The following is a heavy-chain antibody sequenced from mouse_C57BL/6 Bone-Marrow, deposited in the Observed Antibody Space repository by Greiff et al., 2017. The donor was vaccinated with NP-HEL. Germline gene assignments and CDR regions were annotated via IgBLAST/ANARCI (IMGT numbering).Heavy chain of an antibody. J-gene: IGHJ4*01. D-gene: IGHD2-14*01. V-gene: IGHV5-2*03. Sequence: EVMLVESGGGLVQPGESLKLSCESNEYEFPSHDMSWVRKTPEKRLELVAAINSDGGSTYYPDTMERRFIISRDNTKKSLYLQMSSLRSEDTALYYCARVRRGGHYYAMDYWGQGTSVTVSS. CDR3: ARVRRGGHYYAMDY. CDR2: INSDGGST. CDR1: EYEFPSHD.